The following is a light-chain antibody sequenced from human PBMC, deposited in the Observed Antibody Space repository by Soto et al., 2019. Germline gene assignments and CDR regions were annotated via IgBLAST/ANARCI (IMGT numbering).Light chain of an antibody. CDR3: QQLYSSPLT. Sequence: DIQLTQSPSFLSASVGDRVTITCRASQGISTYLAWYQQSPGKAPTLLIYAASTLQSGVPSRFSGSGSGTECTLTISSLQPEDFATYYCQQLYSSPLTFGGGTKVEIK. CDR2: AAS. V-gene: IGKV1-9*01. J-gene: IGKJ4*01. CDR1: QGISTY.